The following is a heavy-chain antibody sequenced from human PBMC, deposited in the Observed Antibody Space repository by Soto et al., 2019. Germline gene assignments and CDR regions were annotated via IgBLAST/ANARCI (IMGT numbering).Heavy chain of an antibody. J-gene: IGHJ6*02. CDR3: ARGRTYSRGWSSGYYYGMDV. CDR1: GGCFSGYY. D-gene: IGHD6-19*01. V-gene: IGHV4-34*01. CDR2: INHSGST. Sequence: PXASLSLTCAVCGGCFSGYYWSWIRQPPGKGLEWIGEINHSGSTNYNPSLKSRVTISVDTSKNQFSLKLSSVTAADTAVYYCARGRTYSRGWSSGYYYGMDVCGQRTTVTVPS.